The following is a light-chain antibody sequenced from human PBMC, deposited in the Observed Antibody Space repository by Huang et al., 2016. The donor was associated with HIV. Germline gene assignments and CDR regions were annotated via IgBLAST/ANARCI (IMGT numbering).Light chain of an antibody. V-gene: IGKV1-5*03. Sequence: DIQMTQSPSTLSAPIGDRVTITCRASQSISSWLAWYQQKPGKAPKLLIYKASSLESGVPSRFSGSGSGTEFTLTISSLQPDDFATYYCQQYNGYWTFGQGTKVEIK. J-gene: IGKJ1*01. CDR1: QSISSW. CDR2: KAS. CDR3: QQYNGYWT.